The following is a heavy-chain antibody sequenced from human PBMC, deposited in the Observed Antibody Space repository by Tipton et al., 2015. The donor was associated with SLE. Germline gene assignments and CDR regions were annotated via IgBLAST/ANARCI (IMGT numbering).Heavy chain of an antibody. D-gene: IGHD3-3*01. V-gene: IGHV3-23*01. Sequence: SLRLSCAASGFTFRNYAMTWVRQAPGKGLDWISSVSARTNIAYYTDSVKGRFTISRDNSKSTLYLQMSSLRAEDTAVYYCAKDFGDVPSFCTSWGQGALVSVS. CDR2: VSARTNIA. CDR1: GFTFRNYA. J-gene: IGHJ5*02. CDR3: AKDFGDVPSFCTS.